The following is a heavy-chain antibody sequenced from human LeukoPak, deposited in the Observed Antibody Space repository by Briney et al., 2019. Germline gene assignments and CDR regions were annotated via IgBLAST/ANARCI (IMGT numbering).Heavy chain of an antibody. V-gene: IGHV4-59*01. CDR3: ARGGAAAGGVFNYYYYGMDV. D-gene: IGHD6-13*01. J-gene: IGHJ6*02. CDR1: GGSISSYY. Sequence: SEALSLTCTVSGGSISSYYWSWIRQPPGKGLEWFGYIYYSGSTNYNPSLKSRVTISVDTSKNQFSLKLSSVTAADTAVYYCARGGAAAGGVFNYYYYGMDVWGQGTTVTVSS. CDR2: IYYSGST.